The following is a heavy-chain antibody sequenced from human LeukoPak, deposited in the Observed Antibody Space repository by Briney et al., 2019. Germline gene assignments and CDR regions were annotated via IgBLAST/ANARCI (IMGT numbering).Heavy chain of an antibody. Sequence: SETLSLTCTVSGVSISSYYWSWIRQSPGKGLEWIGYIFYSGSTNYNPSLKSRVTISVDTSKNQFSLKLSSVTAADTAVYYCASLIWFGELLPNDAFDIWGQGTMVTVSS. CDR2: IFYSGST. CDR3: ASLIWFGELLPNDAFDI. CDR1: GVSISSYY. D-gene: IGHD3-10*01. J-gene: IGHJ3*02. V-gene: IGHV4-59*12.